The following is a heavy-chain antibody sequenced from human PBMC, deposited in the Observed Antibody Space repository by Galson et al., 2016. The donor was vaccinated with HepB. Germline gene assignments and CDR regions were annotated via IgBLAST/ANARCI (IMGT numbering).Heavy chain of an antibody. V-gene: IGHV4-34*08. CDR1: GGTFSHYY. Sequence: SETLSLTCAVSGGTFSHYYWSWFRRPPGEGLEWIGEINHTGETNNNPSLKSRLIVSVDTSKNQFSLNLISVTAADTAVYYCGGRRARQYYWYFDLWGRGTQVIVSS. D-gene: IGHD2/OR15-2a*01. J-gene: IGHJ2*01. CDR2: INHTGET. CDR3: GGRRARQYYWYFDL.